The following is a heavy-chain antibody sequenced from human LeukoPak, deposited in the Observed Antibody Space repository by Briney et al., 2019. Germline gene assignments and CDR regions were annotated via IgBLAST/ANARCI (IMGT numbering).Heavy chain of an antibody. CDR1: GIIFRSYA. CDR2: ITSSGNTM. J-gene: IGHJ4*02. Sequence: PGGSLRLSCAASGIIFRSYAMSWVRQAPGKGLEWVSFITSSGNTMYYADSVKGRFTISRDNAKNSLYLQMNSLRAEDTAVYYCARDNGYSSSLPHYWGQGTLVTVSS. V-gene: IGHV3-48*03. D-gene: IGHD6-13*01. CDR3: ARDNGYSSSLPHY.